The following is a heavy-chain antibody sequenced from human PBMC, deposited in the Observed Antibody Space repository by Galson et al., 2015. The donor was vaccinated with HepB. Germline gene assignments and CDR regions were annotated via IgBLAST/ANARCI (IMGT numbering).Heavy chain of an antibody. CDR2: ISYDGSNK. V-gene: IGHV3-30*18. CDR3: AKEEGYCSSTSCYTSPYYYYGMDV. Sequence: SLRLSCAASGFTFSSYGMHWVRQAPGKGLEWVAVISYDGSNKYYADSVKGRFTISRDNSKNTLYLQMNSLRAEDTAVYYCAKEEGYCSSTSCYTSPYYYYGMDVWGQGTTVTVSS. CDR1: GFTFSSYG. D-gene: IGHD2-2*02. J-gene: IGHJ6*02.